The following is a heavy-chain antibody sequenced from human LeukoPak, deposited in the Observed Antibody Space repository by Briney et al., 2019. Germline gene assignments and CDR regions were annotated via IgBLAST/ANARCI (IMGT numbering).Heavy chain of an antibody. CDR3: AKSMTLQWRGFFDL. V-gene: IGHV3-23*01. D-gene: IGHD6-19*01. CDR2: ISDSGANT. Sequence: GSLRLSCAASGFTFSSYAMSWVRQAPGKGLEWVSTISDSGANTYYADSVRGRFTISRDNSKNTLYLQKNSLRADDTAIYYCAKSMTLQWRGFFDLWGRGTHVTVSS. CDR1: GFTFSSYA. J-gene: IGHJ2*01.